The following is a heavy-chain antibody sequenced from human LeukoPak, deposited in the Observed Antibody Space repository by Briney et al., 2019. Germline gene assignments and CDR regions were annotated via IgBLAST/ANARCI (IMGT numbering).Heavy chain of an antibody. V-gene: IGHV4-59*01. CDR1: GGSISNYY. J-gene: IGHJ4*02. Sequence: PSETLSLTCTVSGGSISNYYWSWIRQPPGRGLEWIGYVYSSGSTNYNPSLKSRVTISVDTSKNQLSLKLSSVTAADTAVYYCARGPTRYYFDYWGQGTLVTVSS. CDR3: ARGPTRYYFDY. CDR2: VYSSGST.